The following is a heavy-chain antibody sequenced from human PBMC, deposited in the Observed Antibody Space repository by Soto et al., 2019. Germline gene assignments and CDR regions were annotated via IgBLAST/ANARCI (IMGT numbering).Heavy chain of an antibody. D-gene: IGHD3-16*01. J-gene: IGHJ4*02. CDR1: GFVFGGYG. CDR2: TSYDGSNK. V-gene: IGHV3-30*03. CDR3: AGGGHVFAY. Sequence: QVQLVESGGGVVRPGKSLTFSCTGSGFVFGGYGIHWVRQTPGKGLEWLAMTSYDGSNKYFADSVKGRFTISRDNSKKTGYLQMDDVGLEETAVYYCAGGGHVFAYWGRGNLVTVSS.